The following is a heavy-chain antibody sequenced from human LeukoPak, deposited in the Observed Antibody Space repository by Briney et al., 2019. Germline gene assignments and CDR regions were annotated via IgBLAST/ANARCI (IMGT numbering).Heavy chain of an antibody. CDR2: IYYSGST. V-gene: IGHV4-59*01. J-gene: IGHJ3*02. D-gene: IGHD3-10*01. CDR3: ARDCPVRGAFDI. Sequence: SETLSLTCTVSGGSISSYYWSWIRQPPGKGLEWIGYIYYSGSTNYNPSLKSRVTISVDTSKNQFSLKLSSVTAADTAVYYCARDCPVRGAFDIWGQGTMVTVSS. CDR1: GGSISSYY.